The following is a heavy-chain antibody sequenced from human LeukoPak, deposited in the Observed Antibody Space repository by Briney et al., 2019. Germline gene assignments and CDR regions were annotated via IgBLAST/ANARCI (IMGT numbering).Heavy chain of an antibody. J-gene: IGHJ4*02. V-gene: IGHV3-23*01. CDR2: ISGSGDST. D-gene: IGHD4-11*01. CDR1: GITFSTYG. CDR3: ARLGG. Sequence: GGTLRLSCAASGITFSTYGMSWVRQAPGKGLEWVSAISGSGDSTYYAESVKGRFTISRDNSKNTVNLQMNSLRAEDTAVYYCARLGGWGQGTLVTVSS.